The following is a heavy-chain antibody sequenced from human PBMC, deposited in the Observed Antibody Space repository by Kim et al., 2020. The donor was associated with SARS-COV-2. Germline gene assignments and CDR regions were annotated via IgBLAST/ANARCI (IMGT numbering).Heavy chain of an antibody. CDR2: IYHSGGT. Sequence: SETLSLTCAVSGGSISSSNWWSWVRQPPGKGLEWIGEIYHSGGTNYNPSLKSRVTISVDKSKNQFSLKLSSVTAADMAVYYCARSITIFGVVITFDYWGQGTLVTVSS. J-gene: IGHJ4*02. CDR1: GGSISSSNW. CDR3: ARSITIFGVVITFDY. D-gene: IGHD3-3*01. V-gene: IGHV4-4*02.